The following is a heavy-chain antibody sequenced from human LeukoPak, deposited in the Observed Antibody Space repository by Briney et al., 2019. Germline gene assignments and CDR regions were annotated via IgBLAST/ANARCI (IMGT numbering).Heavy chain of an antibody. CDR1: GFTFSTYV. J-gene: IGHJ4*02. CDR2: ISYDGGNK. V-gene: IGHV3-30-3*01. CDR3: ARVSSVGATREFDY. D-gene: IGHD1-26*01. Sequence: GGSLRLSCAASGFTFSTYVMHWVRQAPGRGVEWVAVISYDGGNKYYADSVKGRFTISRDDSKNTVYLQMNSLRVEDTAVYYCARVSSVGATREFDYWGQGTLVTVSS.